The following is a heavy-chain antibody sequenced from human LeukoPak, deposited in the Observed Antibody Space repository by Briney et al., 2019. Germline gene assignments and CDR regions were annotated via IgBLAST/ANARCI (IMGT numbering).Heavy chain of an antibody. D-gene: IGHD5-12*01. CDR2: IKEDGSEK. Sequence: GGSLRLSCAASGFTFSRYWMSWVPQAPGEGLEWVANIKEDGSEKYYMDSVEGRFTISRDNAKNSVYLQMNRLRAEDTAVYYCAREAGSGYDWGNFDYWGQGTLVTVSS. CDR1: GFTFSRYW. V-gene: IGHV3-7*05. CDR3: AREAGSGYDWGNFDY. J-gene: IGHJ4*02.